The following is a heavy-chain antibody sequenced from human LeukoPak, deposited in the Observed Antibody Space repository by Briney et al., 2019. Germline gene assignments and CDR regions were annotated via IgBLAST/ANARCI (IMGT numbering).Heavy chain of an antibody. J-gene: IGHJ4*02. CDR1: GFTFSSYG. D-gene: IGHD3-22*01. V-gene: IGHV3-30*02. CDR3: AKDSSSYYVSSRNYFDY. Sequence: GGSLRLSCAASGFTFSSYGMHWVRQAPGKGLEWVAFIRYDGSNKYYADSVKGRFTISRDNSKNTLYLQMNSLRAEDTAVYYCAKDSSSYYVSSRNYFDYWGQGTLVTVSS. CDR2: IRYDGSNK.